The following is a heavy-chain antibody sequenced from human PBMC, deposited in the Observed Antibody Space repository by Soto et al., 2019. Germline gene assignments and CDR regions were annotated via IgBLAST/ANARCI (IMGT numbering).Heavy chain of an antibody. D-gene: IGHD2-8*02. CDR2: ISYDGSNK. CDR3: AKSLWSSRDYFDY. V-gene: IGHV3-30*18. CDR1: GFTFSSYG. Sequence: QVQLVESGGGVVQPGRSLRLSCAASGFTFSSYGMHWVRQAPGKGLEWVAVISYDGSNKYYADSVKGRFTISRDNSKNTLYLQMNSLRAEDTAVYYCAKSLWSSRDYFDYWGQGTLVTVSS. J-gene: IGHJ4*02.